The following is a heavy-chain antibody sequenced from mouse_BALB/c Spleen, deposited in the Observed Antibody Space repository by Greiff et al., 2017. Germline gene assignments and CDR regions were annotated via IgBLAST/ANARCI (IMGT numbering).Heavy chain of an antibody. CDR2: ISSGSSTI. J-gene: IGHJ2*01. Sequence: EVKLMESGGGLVQPGGSRKLSCAASGFTFSSFGMHWVRQAPEKGLEWVAYISSGSSTIYYADTVKGRFTISRDNPKNTLFLQLTSLRSEDTAMYYCERYYWGYYLDYWGQGTTLTVSS. CDR1: GFTFSSFG. D-gene: IGHD1-2*01. CDR3: ERYYWGYYLDY. V-gene: IGHV5-17*02.